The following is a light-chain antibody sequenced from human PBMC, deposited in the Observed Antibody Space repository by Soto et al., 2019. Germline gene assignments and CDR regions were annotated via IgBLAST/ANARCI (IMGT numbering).Light chain of an antibody. CDR1: QSFNSIY. CDR3: QQYGSSGT. CDR2: GAS. Sequence: EIVLKMSPGTVSLSTGERAPLSCRASQSFNSIYLAWYQQKPGQAPRLLIYGASTRATGIPDRFSGSGSGTDFTLTISRLEPEDFAVYYCQQYGSSGTFAQGTKVDI. J-gene: IGKJ1*01. V-gene: IGKV3-20*01.